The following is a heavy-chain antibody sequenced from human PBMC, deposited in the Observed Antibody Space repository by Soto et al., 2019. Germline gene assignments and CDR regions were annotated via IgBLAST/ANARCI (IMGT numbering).Heavy chain of an antibody. Sequence: LRLSCAASGFTFSSYWMSWVRQAPGKGLEWVANIKQDGSEKYYVDSVKGRFTISRDNAKNSLYLQMNSLRAEDTAVYYCARDSYDFWSGYFVYYYYGMDVWGQGTTVTVSS. D-gene: IGHD3-3*01. CDR3: ARDSYDFWSGYFVYYYYGMDV. CDR2: IKQDGSEK. J-gene: IGHJ6*02. V-gene: IGHV3-7*01. CDR1: GFTFSSYW.